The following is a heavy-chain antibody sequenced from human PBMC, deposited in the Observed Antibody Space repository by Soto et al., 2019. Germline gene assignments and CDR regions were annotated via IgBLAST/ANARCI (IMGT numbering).Heavy chain of an antibody. J-gene: IGHJ4*02. V-gene: IGHV3-15*01. Sequence: EVQLVESGGGLVKPGGSLRLSCAASGFTFNNAWMNWVRQSPGKGLEWVGRIKSKTDGGATDYAAPVEGRFTISRDDSKNTLYLQMNSLNTEDTAVYYCTTLTVVDVHSDYWGQGTLVVVSS. D-gene: IGHD2-15*01. CDR2: IKSKTDGGAT. CDR3: TTLTVVDVHSDY. CDR1: GFTFNNAW.